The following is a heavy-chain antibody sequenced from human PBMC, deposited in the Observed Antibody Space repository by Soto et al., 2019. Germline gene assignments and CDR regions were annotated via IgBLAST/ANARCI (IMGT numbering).Heavy chain of an antibody. V-gene: IGHV4-59*01. Sequence: SETLSLTCTVSGGSIGSYYWSWIRQPPGKGLEWIGYIYYSGNTKYNPSLKSRVTISVDTSKNQFSLKLRSVTAADTAVYYCATFHNYFDYWGQGALVTVSS. J-gene: IGHJ4*02. CDR1: GGSIGSYY. CDR2: IYYSGNT. CDR3: ATFHNYFDY.